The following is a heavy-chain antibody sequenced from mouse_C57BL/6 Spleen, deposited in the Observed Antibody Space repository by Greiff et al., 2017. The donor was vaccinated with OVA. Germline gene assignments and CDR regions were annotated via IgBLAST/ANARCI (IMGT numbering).Heavy chain of an antibody. Sequence: DVKLQESGAELVRPGASVKLSCTASGFNIKDDYMHWVKQRPEQGLEWIGWIDPENGDTEYASKFQGKATITADTSSNTAYLQLSSLTSEDTAVYYCTTFPITTVVAKSYWGQGTTLTVSS. CDR2: IDPENGDT. CDR1: GFNIKDDY. J-gene: IGHJ2*01. CDR3: TTFPITTVVAKSY. V-gene: IGHV14-4*01. D-gene: IGHD1-1*01.